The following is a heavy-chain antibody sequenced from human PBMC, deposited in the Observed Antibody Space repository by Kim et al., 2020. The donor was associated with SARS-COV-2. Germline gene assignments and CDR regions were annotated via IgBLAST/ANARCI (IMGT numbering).Heavy chain of an antibody. CDR1: GFTFGDYA. CDR2: IRSKAYGGTT. CDR3: TRSPTYSSSWYGDY. Sequence: GGSLRLSCTASGFTFGDYAMSWFRQAPGKGLEWVGFIRSKAYGGTTEYAASVKGRFTISRDDSKSIAYLQMNSLKTEDTAVYYCTRSPTYSSSWYGDYWGQGTLVTVSS. D-gene: IGHD6-13*01. V-gene: IGHV3-49*03. J-gene: IGHJ4*02.